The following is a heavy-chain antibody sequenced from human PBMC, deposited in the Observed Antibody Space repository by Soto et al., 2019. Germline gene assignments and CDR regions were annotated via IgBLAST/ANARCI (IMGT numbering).Heavy chain of an antibody. D-gene: IGHD3-10*01. CDR2: INHSGST. J-gene: IGHJ5*02. Sequence: QVQVQQWGAGLLKPSETLSLTCAVYGGSFSGYYWSWIRQPPGKGLEWIGEINHSGSTNYNPSLKSRVTISVDTSKNQFSLKLSSVTAADTAVYYCARPVGYYGSGSYYNRRGWFDPWGQGTLVTVSS. CDR1: GGSFSGYY. V-gene: IGHV4-34*01. CDR3: ARPVGYYGSGSYYNRRGWFDP.